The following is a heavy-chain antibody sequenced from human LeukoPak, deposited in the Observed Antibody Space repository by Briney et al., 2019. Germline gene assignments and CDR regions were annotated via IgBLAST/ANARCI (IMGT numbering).Heavy chain of an antibody. CDR3: ATTTGRYCSGGSCYVLGYYYGMDV. CDR1: GGTFSSYA. J-gene: IGHJ6*02. Sequence: SVKVSCKASGGTFSSYAISWVRQAPGQGLEWMGGVIPIFGTANYAQKFQGRVTITADESTSTAYMELSSLRSEDTAVYYCATTTGRYCSGGSCYVLGYYYGMDVWGQGATVTVSS. V-gene: IGHV1-69*01. CDR2: VIPIFGTA. D-gene: IGHD2-15*01.